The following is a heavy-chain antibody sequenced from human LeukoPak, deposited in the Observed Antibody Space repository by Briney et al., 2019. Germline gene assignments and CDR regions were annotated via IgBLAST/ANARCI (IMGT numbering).Heavy chain of an antibody. D-gene: IGHD2-15*01. CDR2: IHPNSGGT. CDR1: GYTSTGYY. CDR3: ARVHIVVVVAATSPPDY. J-gene: IGHJ4*02. V-gene: IGHV1-2*02. Sequence: GASVKVSCTASGYTSTGYYMHWVRQAPGQGLEWMGWIHPNSGGTKYAQRFQGRVTVTRDTSISTVYMELSRLRSDDTAVYYCARVHIVVVVAATSPPDYWGQGTLVTVSS.